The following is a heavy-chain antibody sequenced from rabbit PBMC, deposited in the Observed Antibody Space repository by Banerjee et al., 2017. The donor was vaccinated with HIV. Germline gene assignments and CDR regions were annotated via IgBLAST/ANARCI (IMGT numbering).Heavy chain of an antibody. CDR2: IYAGSSAGT. D-gene: IGHD1-1*01. J-gene: IGHJ6*01. V-gene: IGHV1S40*01. Sequence: QSLEESGGDLVKPGASLTLTCTASGFSFSSNYYMCWVRQAPGKGLEWIACIYAGSSAGTYYASWAKGRFTISKTSSTTVTLQMTSLTAADTATYFCTRDRYTSSSGVYPAYGMDLWGPGTLVTVS. CDR1: GFSFSSNYY. CDR3: TRDRYTSSSGVYPAYGMDL.